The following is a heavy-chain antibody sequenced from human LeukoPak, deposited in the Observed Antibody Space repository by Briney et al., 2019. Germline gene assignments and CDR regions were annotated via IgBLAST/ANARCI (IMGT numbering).Heavy chain of an antibody. CDR3: ARVTGYDGESSYDY. J-gene: IGHJ4*02. D-gene: IGHD5-12*01. CDR2: IYYSGSA. CDR1: GGSISSYY. Sequence: SETLSLTCTVSGGSISSYYWSWIRQPPGKGLEWIGYIYYSGSANYNPSLKSRVTISVDTSKNQFSLKLRSVTAADTAVYYCARVTGYDGESSYDYWGQGTLVTVSS. V-gene: IGHV4-59*01.